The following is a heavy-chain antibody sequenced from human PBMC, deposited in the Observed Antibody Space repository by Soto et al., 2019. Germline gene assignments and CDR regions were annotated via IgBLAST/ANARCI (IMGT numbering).Heavy chain of an antibody. CDR2: IIPIFGTA. D-gene: IGHD1-26*01. J-gene: IGHJ4*02. V-gene: IGHV1-69*01. CDR1: GGTFSSYS. Sequence: QVQIVQSGAEVKKPGSSVKVSCKASGGTFSSYSINWVRQAPGQGLEWMGEIIPIFGTANYAQKFQGRVTITADESPSTAYMELSSLRSEVTAVYYCARDCGRHSWGIEYWGQSTLVTVSS. CDR3: ARDCGRHSWGIEY.